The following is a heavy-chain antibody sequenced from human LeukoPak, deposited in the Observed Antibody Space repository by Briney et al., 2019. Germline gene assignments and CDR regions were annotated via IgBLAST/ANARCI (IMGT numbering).Heavy chain of an antibody. Sequence: SETLSLTCTVSGCTISRYYWNWIRQPPGKGLEWIGYIHYSGSTKYNPSLSSRGTISVEKSKNRFSLKLSSVTAADTAVYYCAPHECPNGVCYGGFDTWGQGTLVTVSS. D-gene: IGHD2-8*01. V-gene: IGHV4-59*08. J-gene: IGHJ5*02. CDR1: GCTISRYY. CDR2: IHYSGST. CDR3: APHECPNGVCYGGFDT.